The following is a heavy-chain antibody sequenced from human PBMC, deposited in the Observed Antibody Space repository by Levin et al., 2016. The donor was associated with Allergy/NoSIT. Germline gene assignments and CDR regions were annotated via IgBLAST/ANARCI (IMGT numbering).Heavy chain of an antibody. V-gene: IGHV3-30-3*01. CDR2: ISYDGSNK. CDR3: ARPSYYDSSGYYYSLQNYAMDV. Sequence: WIRQPPGKGMEWVAVISYDGSNKYYADSVKGRFTISRDNSKNTLYLQMNNLRVEDTAVYYCARPSYYDSSGYYYSLQNYAMDVWGQGTTVTVSS. J-gene: IGHJ6*02. D-gene: IGHD3-22*01.